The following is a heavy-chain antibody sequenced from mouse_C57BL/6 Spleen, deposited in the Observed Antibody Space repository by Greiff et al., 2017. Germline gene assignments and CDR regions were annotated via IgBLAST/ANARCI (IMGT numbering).Heavy chain of an antibody. CDR1: GFTFSSYA. V-gene: IGHV5-4*01. J-gene: IGHJ2*01. D-gene: IGHD3-3*01. Sequence: EVQGVVSGGGLVTPGGSLKLFCAASGFTFSSYAMSWVRQTPEKRLEWVATFSDGGSYTYYPDNVKVRFTISRDNTKNNLYLQMSHLKSEGTAMYYCARWGRGLFDYWGQGTTLTVSS. CDR2: FSDGGSYT. CDR3: ARWGRGLFDY.